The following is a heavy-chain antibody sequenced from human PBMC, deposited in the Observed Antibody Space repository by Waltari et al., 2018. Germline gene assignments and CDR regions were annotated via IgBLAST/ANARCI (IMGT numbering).Heavy chain of an antibody. V-gene: IGHV3-23*01. J-gene: IGHJ4*02. CDR3: AKHPASGNFDY. Sequence: EVQLLESGGGLVQPGGSLRLSCAASGFTFSSYVMSWVRQAPGKGLEWVSIINTNGAITHYADSVKGRLTISRDNSKNTLYLQMNSLRFEDTAVYYCAKHPASGNFDYWGQGTLVTVSP. D-gene: IGHD5-12*01. CDR1: GFTFSSYV. CDR2: INTNGAIT.